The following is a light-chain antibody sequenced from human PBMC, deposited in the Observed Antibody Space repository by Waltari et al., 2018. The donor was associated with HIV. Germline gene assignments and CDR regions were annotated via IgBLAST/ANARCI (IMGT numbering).Light chain of an antibody. CDR2: EVS. CDR3: SSFTGTTALV. Sequence: QSALTQPASVSGSPGQSITISCTGTSSASGGYTYVSWFQQHPDKAPKLIIYEVSNRPSEICNRFSGSKSGNTASLTISELQAEDEADYYCSSFTGTTALVFGGGTKLTVL. V-gene: IGLV2-14*01. CDR1: SSASGGYTY. J-gene: IGLJ3*02.